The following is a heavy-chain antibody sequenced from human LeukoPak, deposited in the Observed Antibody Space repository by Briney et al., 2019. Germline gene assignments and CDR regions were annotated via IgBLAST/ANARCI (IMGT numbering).Heavy chain of an antibody. CDR2: ISAYNGNT. CDR1: GYTFTSYG. CDR3: ARPSDTAGHLDAFDI. J-gene: IGHJ3*02. D-gene: IGHD5-18*01. Sequence: ASVKVSCKASGYTFTSYGISWVRQAPGQGLEWMGWISAYNGNTNYAQKLQGRVTMTTDTSTSTAYMELRGLRSDDTAVYYCARPSDTAGHLDAFDIWGQGTMVTVSS. V-gene: IGHV1-18*01.